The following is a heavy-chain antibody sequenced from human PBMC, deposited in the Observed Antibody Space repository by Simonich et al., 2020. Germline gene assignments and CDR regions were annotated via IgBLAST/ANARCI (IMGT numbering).Heavy chain of an antibody. CDR1: GFTFSSYS. CDR2: ISSSSITL. J-gene: IGHJ3*02. D-gene: IGHD5-12*01. V-gene: IGHV3-48*01. CDR3: ARDSSYYAFDI. Sequence: EVQLVESGGGLVQPGGSLRLSCAASGFTFSSYSIDWVRQDPGKGLEWVSYISSSSITLYYADSVQGRFTISRDNAKTSLYLQMNSLRAEDTAVYYCARDSSYYAFDIWGQGTMVTVSS.